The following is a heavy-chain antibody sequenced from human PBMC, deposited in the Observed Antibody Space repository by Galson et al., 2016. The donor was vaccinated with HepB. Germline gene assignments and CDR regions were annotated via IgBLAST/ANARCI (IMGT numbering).Heavy chain of an antibody. Sequence: SLRLSCAASGLTLSSYAVTWVRQAPGKGLEWVSTISGSGNSILYGDSVKGRFTISRGNSKNIVYLQMNSLRAEDTALYYCAKDPNGDYIGAYDSWGQGTLVTVS. CDR2: ISGSGNSI. CDR1: GLTLSSYA. CDR3: AKDPNGDYIGAYDS. D-gene: IGHD4-17*01. V-gene: IGHV3-23*01. J-gene: IGHJ4*02.